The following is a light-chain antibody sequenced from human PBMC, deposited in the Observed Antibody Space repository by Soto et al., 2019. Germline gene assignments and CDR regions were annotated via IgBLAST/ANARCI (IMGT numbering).Light chain of an antibody. V-gene: IGLV4-69*01. CDR1: SGHSSYA. CDR2: LNSDGSH. J-gene: IGLJ3*02. CDR3: QTWGTGIRV. Sequence: QSVLTQSPSASASLGASVTLTCTLSSGHSSYAIAWHQQQPEKRPRYLMKLNSDGSHSKGDGIPDRFSGSSSGAERYLTISSLQSEDEADYYCQTWGTGIRVFGGGTQLTVL.